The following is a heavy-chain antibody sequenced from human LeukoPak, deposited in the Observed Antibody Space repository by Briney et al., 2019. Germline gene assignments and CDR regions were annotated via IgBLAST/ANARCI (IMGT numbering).Heavy chain of an antibody. V-gene: IGHV4-59*11. CDR1: GGSISSHY. J-gene: IGHJ4*02. CDR3: ARENYGDYPGAYFFDY. D-gene: IGHD4-17*01. Sequence: SETLSLTCTVPGGSISSHYWSWIRQPPGKGLEWIGYIYYSGSTNYNPSLKSRVTISVDTSKNQFSLKLSSVTAADTAVYYCARENYGDYPGAYFFDYWGQGTLVTVSS. CDR2: IYYSGST.